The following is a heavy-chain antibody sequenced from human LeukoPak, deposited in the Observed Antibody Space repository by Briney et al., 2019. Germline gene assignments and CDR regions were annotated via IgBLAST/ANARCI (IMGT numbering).Heavy chain of an antibody. V-gene: IGHV4-31*03. CDR2: IYYSGIT. CDR1: AGSISSGDYY. CDR3: ARRGGGRWFDP. J-gene: IGHJ5*02. Sequence: SETLSLTCTVSAGSISSGDYYWGWIRQYSGKGLEWIGYIYYSGITYYNPSLKSRVTISVDTSKNQFSLQLTSVTAAETAVYYCARRGGGRWFDPWGRGTLVTVSS. D-gene: IGHD3-16*01.